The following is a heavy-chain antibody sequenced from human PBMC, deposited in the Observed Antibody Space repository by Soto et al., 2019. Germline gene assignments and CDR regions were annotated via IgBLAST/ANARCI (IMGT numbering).Heavy chain of an antibody. D-gene: IGHD2-2*01. J-gene: IGHJ3*02. CDR3: ARLHCSTTTCYVKDAFDI. CDR2: IYWDDEK. CDR1: GFSLSTRGVG. Sequence: QITLKESGPTLVKPTQTLTLTCTFSGFSLSTRGVGVGWFRLPPGKALEWLALIYWDDEKRYSPSLKSRLTITKDTPKNQVVLLMTNVDPVDTATYYCARLHCSTTTCYVKDAFDIWGQGTMVTVSS. V-gene: IGHV2-5*02.